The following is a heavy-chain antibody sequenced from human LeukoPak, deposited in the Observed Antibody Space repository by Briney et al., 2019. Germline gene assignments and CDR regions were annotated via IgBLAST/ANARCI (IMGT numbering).Heavy chain of an antibody. CDR1: GFTFSTYG. Sequence: GGSLRLSCAASGFTFSTYGMHWVRQAPGKGLECVAVISFDASNKYYVDSVKGRFTISRDNSKNTLYLQMNSLRAEDTAVYYCAKVDPYYYYGMDVWGQGTTVTVSS. V-gene: IGHV3-30*18. D-gene: IGHD2-2*03. J-gene: IGHJ6*02. CDR2: ISFDASNK. CDR3: AKVDPYYYYGMDV.